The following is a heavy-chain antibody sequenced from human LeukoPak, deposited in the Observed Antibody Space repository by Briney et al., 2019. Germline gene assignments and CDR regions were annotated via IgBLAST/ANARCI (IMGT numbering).Heavy chain of an antibody. CDR1: GVSITTFY. J-gene: IGHJ4*02. CDR2: VYTRGSA. D-gene: IGHD5-24*01. Sequence: PSETLSLTCAVSGVSITTFYWSWVRQPPGKGLEWIGRVYTRGSAIYNPSLKGRVTMSVDTSKTQFSLRLTSLTAADTAVYYCASHPTMTSNFDSWGQGTLVTVSS. CDR3: ASHPTMTSNFDS. V-gene: IGHV4-4*07.